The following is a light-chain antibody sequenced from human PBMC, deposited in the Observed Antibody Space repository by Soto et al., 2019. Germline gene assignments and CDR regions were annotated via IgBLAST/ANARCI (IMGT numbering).Light chain of an antibody. CDR2: LGS. V-gene: IGKV2-28*01. J-gene: IGKJ4*01. CDR1: QNLLHSNAYNY. Sequence: EIVLTQSPLSLPVTPGEPASVSCRSGQNLLHSNAYNYLNWYLQRPGQSPQLLIYLGSNRASGVPDRFSGSGSGTDFTLTISRVEAEDVGLYFCAQGLATPFTFGGGTKVDIK. CDR3: AQGLATPFT.